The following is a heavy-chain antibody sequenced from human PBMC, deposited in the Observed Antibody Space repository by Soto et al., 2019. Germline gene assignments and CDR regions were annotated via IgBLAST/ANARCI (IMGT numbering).Heavy chain of an antibody. CDR3: AKERGTGDFWSGYYTGGWSNYYYGMDA. Sequence: GGSLRLSCAASGFTFSSYGMHWVRQAPGKGLEWVAVISYDGSNKYYADSVKGRFTISRDNSKNTLYLQMNSLRAEDTAVYYCAKERGTGDFWSGYYTGGWSNYYYGMDAWGQGTTVTVSS. CDR1: GFTFSSYG. CDR2: ISYDGSNK. J-gene: IGHJ6*02. D-gene: IGHD3-3*01. V-gene: IGHV3-30*18.